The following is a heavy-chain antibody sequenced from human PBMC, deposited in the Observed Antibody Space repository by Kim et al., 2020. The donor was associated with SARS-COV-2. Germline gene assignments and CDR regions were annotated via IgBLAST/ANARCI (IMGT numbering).Heavy chain of an antibody. Sequence: SETLSLTCTVSGGSISSYYWSWIRQPPGKGLEWIGYIYYSGSTNYNPSLKSRVTISVDTSKNQFSLKLSSVTAADTAVYYCARSRRGYSGYYFDYWGQGTLVAVSS. V-gene: IGHV4-59*01. D-gene: IGHD5-12*01. CDR2: IYYSGST. J-gene: IGHJ4*02. CDR3: ARSRRGYSGYYFDY. CDR1: GGSISSYY.